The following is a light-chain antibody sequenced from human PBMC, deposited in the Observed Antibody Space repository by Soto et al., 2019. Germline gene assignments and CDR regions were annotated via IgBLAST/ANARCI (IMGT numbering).Light chain of an antibody. CDR1: QSVFGSY. J-gene: IGKJ2*01. CDR2: GAS. V-gene: IGKV3-20*01. CDR3: QQYGSSPYT. Sequence: EIVLTQSPGTLSLSPGERATLSCRASQSVFGSYLAWYQQKPGQAPRLLIYGASSRATGIPDRFSGSGSGTDFTLTISRLEPEDFAVYYCQQYGSSPYTFGQGTKLEIK.